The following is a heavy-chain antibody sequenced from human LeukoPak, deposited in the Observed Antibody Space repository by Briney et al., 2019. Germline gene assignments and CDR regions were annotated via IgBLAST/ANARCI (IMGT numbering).Heavy chain of an antibody. CDR1: GDSISSSNYY. Sequence: PSETLSLTCTVSGDSISSSNYYWSWIRQPPGKGLEWIGTIHYSGGTYHNPSLKSRLTLSVDTSKNHFSLKVASVTAADMATYYCARYPTVTRFDYWGQGTLVTVSS. V-gene: IGHV4-39*02. J-gene: IGHJ4*02. D-gene: IGHD4-17*01. CDR3: ARYPTVTRFDY. CDR2: IHYSGGT.